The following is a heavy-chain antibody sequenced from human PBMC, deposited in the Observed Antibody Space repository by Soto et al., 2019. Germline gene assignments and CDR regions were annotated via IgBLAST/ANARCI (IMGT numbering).Heavy chain of an antibody. CDR1: GGSISSYY. V-gene: IGHV4-59*01. CDR2: IYYSGST. D-gene: IGHD1-1*01. Sequence: SETLSLTCTVSGGSISSYYWGWIRQPPGKGLEWIGYIYYSGSTNYNPSLKSRVTISVDTSKNQFSLKLSSVTAADTAVYYCARDPTGTTEGDAFDIWGQGTMVTVSS. CDR3: ARDPTGTTEGDAFDI. J-gene: IGHJ3*02.